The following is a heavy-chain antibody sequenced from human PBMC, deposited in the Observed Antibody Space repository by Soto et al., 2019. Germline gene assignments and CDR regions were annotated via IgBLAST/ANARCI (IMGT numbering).Heavy chain of an antibody. V-gene: IGHV4-31*03. J-gene: IGHJ6*02. Sequence: QVQLQESGPGLVKPSQTLSLTCTVSGGSISSGGYNWSWLRQHPGKGLEWIGYIYYSGSTYYNPSLKSRVTISVDTSKNQFSLKLSSVAAADTAVYYCARGRSIVGATCCYYGMDVWGQGTTVTVSS. CDR1: GGSISSGGYN. CDR2: IYYSGST. D-gene: IGHD1-26*01. CDR3: ARGRSIVGATCCYYGMDV.